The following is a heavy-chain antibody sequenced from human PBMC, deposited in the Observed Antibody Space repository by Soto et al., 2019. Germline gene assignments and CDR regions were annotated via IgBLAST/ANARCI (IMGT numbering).Heavy chain of an antibody. CDR1: GVTFSDYY. CDR3: ASGTNGAFFVY. D-gene: IGHD2-8*01. CDR2: ISSRSSTI. V-gene: IGHV3-11*01. J-gene: IGHJ4*02. Sequence: GGSLRLSCAASGVTFSDYYMSWIRQAPGKGLEWVSYISSRSSTIFYADSVKGRFTISRDNVKNSLYLQMNSLRAEDTAVYYCASGTNGAFFVYWGQGILVTVS.